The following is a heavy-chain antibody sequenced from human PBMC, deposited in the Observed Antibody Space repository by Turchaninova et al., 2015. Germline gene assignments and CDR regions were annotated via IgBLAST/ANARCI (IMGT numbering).Heavy chain of an antibody. Sequence: EVQLVQSGGGVVKPGESLRLSCAASGFTFSVAWMSWVRQAPGKGLAWGGRIKSKTAGGKTDYAAPVKGRFTISRDYSKNTLYLQMNSLETEDTAVYFCTTVTDGGFDYWGPGALVTVSS. CDR3: TTVTDGGFDY. D-gene: IGHD4-23*01. J-gene: IGHJ4*02. CDR2: IKSKTAGGKT. CDR1: GFTFSVAW. V-gene: IGHV3-15*01.